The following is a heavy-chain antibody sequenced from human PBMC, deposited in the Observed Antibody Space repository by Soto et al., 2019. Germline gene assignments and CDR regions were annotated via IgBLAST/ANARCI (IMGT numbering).Heavy chain of an antibody. J-gene: IGHJ5*02. CDR2: IYYSGRT. CDR1: GESISSSSDY. V-gene: IGHV4-39*01. CDR3: ARAVSYDDSSGTNWFDP. Sequence: SETLCLTYIVSGESISSSSDYWGLIRQPPGKGLEWIGSIYYSGRTYYNPSFKSRVTISIDTSKNQFSLKLSSVTATDTAVYYCARAVSYDDSSGTNWFDPWGQGTLVTVSS. D-gene: IGHD3-22*01.